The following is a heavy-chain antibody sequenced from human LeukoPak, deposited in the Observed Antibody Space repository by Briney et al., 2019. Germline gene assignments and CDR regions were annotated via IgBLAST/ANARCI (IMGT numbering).Heavy chain of an antibody. CDR3: ARALGNYYDSSGLDY. V-gene: IGHV4-59*08. Sequence: SETLSLTCTVSGGSISSYYWSWIRQPPGKGLEWIGYIYYSGSTNYNPSLKSRVTISVDTSKNQFSLKLSSVTAADTAVYYCARALGNYYDSSGLDYWGQGTLVTVSS. CDR1: GGSISSYY. CDR2: IYYSGST. D-gene: IGHD3-22*01. J-gene: IGHJ4*02.